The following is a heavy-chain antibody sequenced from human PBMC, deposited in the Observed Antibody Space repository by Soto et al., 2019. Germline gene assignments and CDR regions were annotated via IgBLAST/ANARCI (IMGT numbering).Heavy chain of an antibody. J-gene: IGHJ4*02. Sequence: GGSLRLSCAASGFTFSSYAMHWVRQAPGKGLEWVAVISYDGSNKYYADSVKGRFTISRDNSKNTLYLQMNSLRAEDTAVYYCAREWIDYGDHEPHYFDYWGQGTLVTLL. D-gene: IGHD4-17*01. CDR1: GFTFSSYA. CDR2: ISYDGSNK. V-gene: IGHV3-30-3*01. CDR3: AREWIDYGDHEPHYFDY.